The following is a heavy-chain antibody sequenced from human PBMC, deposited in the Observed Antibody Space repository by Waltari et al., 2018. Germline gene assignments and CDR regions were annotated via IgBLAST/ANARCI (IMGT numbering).Heavy chain of an antibody. V-gene: IGHV1-46*04. CDR2: INPDGETT. CDR1: GSSFAGYY. J-gene: IGHJ3*02. Sequence: QVQLVQSGAEVMKPGASVKVSCRASGSSFAGYYMHWVRQAPGQGLEWMAIINPDGETTSYGQRLKGRITMTRDTSTSTVYMELRSLRSEDTAVYYCARGHIGRRHDSFNMWGQGTMVTVSS. D-gene: IGHD3-3*01. CDR3: ARGHIGRRHDSFNM.